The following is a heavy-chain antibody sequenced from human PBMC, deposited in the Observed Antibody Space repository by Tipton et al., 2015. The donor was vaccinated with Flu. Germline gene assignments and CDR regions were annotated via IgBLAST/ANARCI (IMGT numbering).Heavy chain of an antibody. J-gene: IGHJ5*02. V-gene: IGHV4-59*08. CDR2: IYYSGST. CDR3: APEGRYYDFWSGPFDP. Sequence: TLSLTCTVSGGSISSYYWSWIRQPPGKGLEWIGYIYYSGSTNYNPSLKSRVTISVDTSKNQLSLKLSSVTAADTAVYYCAPEGRYYDFWSGPFDPWGQGTLVTVSS. CDR1: GGSISSYY. D-gene: IGHD3-3*01.